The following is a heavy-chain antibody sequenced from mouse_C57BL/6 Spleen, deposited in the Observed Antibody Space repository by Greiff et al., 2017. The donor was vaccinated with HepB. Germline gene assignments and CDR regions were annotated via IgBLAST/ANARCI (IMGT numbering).Heavy chain of an antibody. CDR3: ARESSGSLFAY. Sequence: EVKLMESGPGLVKPSQSLSLTCSVTGYSITSGYYWNWIRQFPGNKLEWMGYISYDGSNNYNPSLKNRISITRDTSKNQFFLKLKSVTTEDTATYYCARESSGSLFAYWGQGTLVTVSA. CDR1: GYSITSGYY. V-gene: IGHV3-6*01. CDR2: ISYDGSN. D-gene: IGHD3-2*02. J-gene: IGHJ3*01.